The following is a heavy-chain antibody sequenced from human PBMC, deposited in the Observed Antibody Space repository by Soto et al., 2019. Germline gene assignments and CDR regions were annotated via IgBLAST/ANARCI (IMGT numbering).Heavy chain of an antibody. D-gene: IGHD6-13*01. V-gene: IGHV1-3*01. CDR2: INAGNGNT. Sequence: VASVKVSCKASGYTFTSYAMHWVRRAPGQRLEWMGWINAGNGNTKYSQKFQGRVTITRDTSASTAYMELSSLRSEDTAVYYCARGSSSWYQNWFDPWGQGTLVTVSS. CDR1: GYTFTSYA. J-gene: IGHJ5*02. CDR3: ARGSSSWYQNWFDP.